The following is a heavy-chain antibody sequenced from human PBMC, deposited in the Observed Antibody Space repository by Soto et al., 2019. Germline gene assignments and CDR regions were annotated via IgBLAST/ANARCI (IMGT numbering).Heavy chain of an antibody. V-gene: IGHV3-11*01. CDR3: ARTLIAADPTNWFDP. J-gene: IGHJ5*02. CDR1: GFTFSDYY. Sequence: GGSLRLSCAASGFTFSDYYMSWIRQAPGKGLEWVSYISSSGSTIYYADSVKGRFTISRDNAKNSLYLQMNSLRAEDTAVYYCARTLIAADPTNWFDPWGQGTLVTVSS. CDR2: ISSSGSTI. D-gene: IGHD6-13*01.